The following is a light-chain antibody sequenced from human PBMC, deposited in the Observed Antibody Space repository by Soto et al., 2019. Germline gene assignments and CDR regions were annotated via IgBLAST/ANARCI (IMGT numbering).Light chain of an antibody. CDR1: QSVSSN. Sequence: ATVSCRASQSVSSNLAWYQQKPGQAPRLLIYGASTRATGIPARFSCGGAGTEFTLTIFSFQSEDFAVYFSQQFKNRPQTLGQGTKVDIK. CDR3: QQFKNRPQT. CDR2: GAS. V-gene: IGKV3-15*01. J-gene: IGKJ1*01.